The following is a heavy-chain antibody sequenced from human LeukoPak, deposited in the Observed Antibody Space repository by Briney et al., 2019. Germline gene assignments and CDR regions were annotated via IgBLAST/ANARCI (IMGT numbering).Heavy chain of an antibody. CDR2: ISSSSSYI. J-gene: IGHJ5*02. CDR1: GFTFSSYS. V-gene: IGHV3-21*01. CDR3: ARGRRYYYDSSGYAPPYNWFDP. Sequence: GGSLRLSCAASGFTFSSYSMNWVRQAPGKGLEWVSSISSSSSYIYYADSVKGRFTISRDNAKNSLYLQMNSLRAEDTAVYYCARGRRYYYDSSGYAPPYNWFDPWGQGTLVTVSS. D-gene: IGHD3-22*01.